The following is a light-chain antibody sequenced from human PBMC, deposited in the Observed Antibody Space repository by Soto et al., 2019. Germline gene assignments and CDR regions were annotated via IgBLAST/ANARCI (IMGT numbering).Light chain of an antibody. CDR3: QQYGSSPRT. Sequence: EIVLTQSPGPLSLSPGERATLSCRSSQSVSSSNLAWYQQKPGQAPRLIIYGASSRATGIPDRFSGSGSGTDFTLTISRLEPEDVAVYYCQQYGSSPRTLGPGTKVDIK. CDR2: GAS. CDR1: QSVSSSN. J-gene: IGKJ3*01. V-gene: IGKV3-20*01.